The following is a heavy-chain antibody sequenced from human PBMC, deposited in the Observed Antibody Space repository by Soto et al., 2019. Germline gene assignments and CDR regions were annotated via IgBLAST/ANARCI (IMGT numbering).Heavy chain of an antibody. CDR3: AKDFKVSGGHYGSLNYYYGMDV. CDR2: ISYDGILK. CDR1: GFTFSDFG. V-gene: IGHV3-30*18. D-gene: IGHD3-10*01. Sequence: PGGSLRLSCAASGFTFSDFGMHWVRQAPGKGLEWVAIISYDGILKYYADSVKGRFTISRDTSKGAVYLQMNNLTPEDTAVYYCAKDFKVSGGHYGSLNYYYGMDVWGQGTTVTVSS. J-gene: IGHJ6*02.